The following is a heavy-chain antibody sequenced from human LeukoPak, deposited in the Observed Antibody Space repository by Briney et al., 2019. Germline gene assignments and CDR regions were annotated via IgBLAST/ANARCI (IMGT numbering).Heavy chain of an antibody. Sequence: GGSLRLSCAASGFTFSSYDMHWVRQATGKGLEWVSAIGTAGDTYYPGSMKGRFTISRENAKNSLYLQMNSLRAGDTAVYYCARAPSTVTTPYFDYWGQGTLVTVSS. V-gene: IGHV3-13*01. CDR2: IGTAGDT. CDR1: GFTFSSYD. CDR3: ARAPSTVTTPYFDY. D-gene: IGHD4-17*01. J-gene: IGHJ4*02.